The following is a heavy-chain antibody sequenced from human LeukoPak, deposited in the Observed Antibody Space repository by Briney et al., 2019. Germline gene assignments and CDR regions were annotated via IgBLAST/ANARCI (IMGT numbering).Heavy chain of an antibody. D-gene: IGHD3-22*01. Sequence: PSETLSLTCAVYGGSFSGYYWSWIRQPPGKGLEWIGEINHSGSTNYNPSLKSRVTISVDTSKNQFSLKLSSVTAADTAVYYCARGRYDSSGYGWYFDLWGRGTLVTVSS. CDR3: ARGRYDSSGYGWYFDL. J-gene: IGHJ2*01. CDR2: INHSGST. CDR1: GGSFSGYY. V-gene: IGHV4-34*01.